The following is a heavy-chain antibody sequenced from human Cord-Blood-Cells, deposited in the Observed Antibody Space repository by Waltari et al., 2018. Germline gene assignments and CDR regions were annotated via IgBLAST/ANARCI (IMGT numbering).Heavy chain of an antibody. V-gene: IGHV1-8*03. CDR3: ARVNWNDAFDI. CDR1: GYPFPSYD. J-gene: IGHJ3*02. CDR2: MNPNSGNT. D-gene: IGHD1-1*01. Sequence: QVQLVQSGAEVKKPGASGKVSCKASGYPFPSYDINWVRQATGQGLEWMGWMNPNSGNTGYAQKFQGRVTITRNTSISTAYMELSSLRSEDTAVYYCARVNWNDAFDIWGQGTMVTVSS.